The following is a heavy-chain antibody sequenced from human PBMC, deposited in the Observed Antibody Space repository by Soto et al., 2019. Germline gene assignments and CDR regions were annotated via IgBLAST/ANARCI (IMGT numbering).Heavy chain of an antibody. D-gene: IGHD6-19*01. Sequence: PSETLSLTCDVSGDFLTTYYWNWIRQSPGKGLEWIGYIFYGGHTNYNPSLRGRATISVDTSKNQFSLKLSSVTAADTAVYYCARSPQYSSGWNGGFDYWGRGTLVTVSS. CDR3: ARSPQYSSGWNGGFDY. CDR1: GDFLTTYY. J-gene: IGHJ4*02. V-gene: IGHV4-59*01. CDR2: IFYGGHT.